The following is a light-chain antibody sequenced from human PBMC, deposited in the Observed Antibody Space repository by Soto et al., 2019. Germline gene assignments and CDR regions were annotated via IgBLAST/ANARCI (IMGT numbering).Light chain of an antibody. V-gene: IGKV3-15*01. CDR2: GAS. J-gene: IGKJ1*01. CDR3: LQNNNWPPWT. CDR1: QSVSSN. Sequence: EIVMTQSPATLSVSPGERATLSCRASQSVSSNLAWYQQKPGQAPRLLIYGASPRATGIPARFSGSGSGTEFTLTISSLQSEDFAFYYCLQNNNWPPWTFGQGTKVEIK.